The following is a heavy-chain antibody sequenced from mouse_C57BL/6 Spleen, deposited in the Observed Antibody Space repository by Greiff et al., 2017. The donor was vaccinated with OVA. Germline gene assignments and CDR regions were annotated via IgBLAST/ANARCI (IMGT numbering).Heavy chain of an antibody. CDR1: GYSITSGYY. J-gene: IGHJ4*01. Sequence: EVKLVESGPGLVKPSQSLSLTCSVTGYSITSGYYWNWIRQFPGNKLEWMGYISYDGSNNYNPSLKNRISITRDTSKNQFFLKLNSVTTEDTATYYCAREGAYDGYYEDYWGQGTSVTVSS. V-gene: IGHV3-6*01. CDR3: AREGAYDGYYEDY. CDR2: ISYDGSN. D-gene: IGHD2-3*01.